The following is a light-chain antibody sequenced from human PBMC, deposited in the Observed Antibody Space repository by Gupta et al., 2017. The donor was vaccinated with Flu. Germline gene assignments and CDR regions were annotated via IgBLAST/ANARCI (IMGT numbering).Light chain of an antibody. J-gene: IGLJ3*02. V-gene: IGLV4-69*01. CDR2: LNSDGSH. Sequence: KLTWTLSSGHSSYAIAWHQQQPGKGPRYLMKLNSDGSHSKGDGIPDRFSGSSSGAERYLTISSLQSEDEADYYCQTWGTGIRWVFGGGTKLTVL. CDR1: SGHSSYA. CDR3: QTWGTGIRWV.